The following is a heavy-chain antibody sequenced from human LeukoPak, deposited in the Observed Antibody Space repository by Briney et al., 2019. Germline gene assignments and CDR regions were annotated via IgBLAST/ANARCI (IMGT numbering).Heavy chain of an antibody. D-gene: IGHD1-26*01. CDR1: GHTFTIYG. Sequence: GASVKVSCKASGHTFTIYGVTWVRQAPGQGLEWMGWVSADNGNRNYAQKFQDRVTINIDTSTSTAFMELRSLRSDDTAVYYCAKNRGGTWWDLLDYWGQGTLVTVSS. CDR3: AKNRGGTWWDLLDY. CDR2: VSADNGNR. J-gene: IGHJ4*02. V-gene: IGHV1-18*01.